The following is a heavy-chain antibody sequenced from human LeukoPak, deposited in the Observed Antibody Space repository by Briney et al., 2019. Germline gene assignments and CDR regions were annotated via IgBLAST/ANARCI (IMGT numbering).Heavy chain of an antibody. D-gene: IGHD3-22*01. J-gene: IGHJ4*02. Sequence: GASVKVSCKASGGTFSSYAISWVRQAPGQGLEWMGRIIPILGIANYAQKFQGRVTITADKSTSTSDMELSGLRSEDTAVCYCAGVFLYDSSGYYFSPQYFDYWGQGTLVTVSS. CDR1: GGTFSSYA. V-gene: IGHV1-69*04. CDR2: IIPILGIA. CDR3: AGVFLYDSSGYYFSPQYFDY.